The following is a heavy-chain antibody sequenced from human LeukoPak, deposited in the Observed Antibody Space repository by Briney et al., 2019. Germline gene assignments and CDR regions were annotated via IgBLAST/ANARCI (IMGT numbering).Heavy chain of an antibody. CDR2: IDWDGGRT. Sequence: GGSLRLSYAASGFTFDDYGMHWVRQPPGKGLEWVSLIDWDGGRTYYADSVRGRFTISRDNSRNSLYLQMNSLRAEDTALYYCAKGTSTVITTQLDSWGQGTLVTVSS. J-gene: IGHJ4*02. V-gene: IGHV3-43D*04. CDR3: AKGTSTVITTQLDS. D-gene: IGHD4-11*01. CDR1: GFTFDDYG.